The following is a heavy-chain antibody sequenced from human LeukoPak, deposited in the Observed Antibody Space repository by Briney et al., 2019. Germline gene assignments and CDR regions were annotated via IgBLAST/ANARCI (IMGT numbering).Heavy chain of an antibody. J-gene: IGHJ4*02. D-gene: IGHD2-2*01. V-gene: IGHV3-23*01. Sequence: PGGSLRLSCAASGFTFSTHAMSWVRQAPGKGLEWVSAIGGSGGSTYYADSVKGRFTVPRDNSKNTLYLQMNSLRAEDTALYYCAKDLDCSSTSCYPDYWGQGTLVTVSS. CDR3: AKDLDCSSTSCYPDY. CDR2: IGGSGGST. CDR1: GFTFSTHA.